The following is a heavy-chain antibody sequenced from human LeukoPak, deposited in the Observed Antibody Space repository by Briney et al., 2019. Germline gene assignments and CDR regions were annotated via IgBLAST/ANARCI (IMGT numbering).Heavy chain of an antibody. CDR1: GGSFSGYY. J-gene: IGHJ4*02. CDR2: INHSGST. Sequence: PSETLSLTCAVYGGSFSGYYWSWVRQPPGKGLEWIGEINHSGSTNYNPSLKSRVTISVDTSKNQFSLKLSSVTAADTAVYYCARSRQGVVPNWGQGTLVTVSS. CDR3: ARSRQGVVPN. V-gene: IGHV4-34*01. D-gene: IGHD6-19*01.